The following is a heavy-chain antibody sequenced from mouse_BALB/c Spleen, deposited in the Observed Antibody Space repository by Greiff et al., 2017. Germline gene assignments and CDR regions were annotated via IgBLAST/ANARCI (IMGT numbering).Heavy chain of an antibody. CDR2: IRNKANGYTT. V-gene: IGHV7-3*02. D-gene: IGHD2-2*01. J-gene: IGHJ3*01. CDR1: GFTFTDYY. Sequence: EVKLVESGGGSVQPGGSLRLSCATSGFTFTDYYMSWVRQPPGKALEWLGFIRNKANGYTTEYSASVKGRFTISRDNSQSILYLQMNTLRAEDSATYYCAGGYEFAYWGQGTLVTVSA. CDR3: AGGYEFAY.